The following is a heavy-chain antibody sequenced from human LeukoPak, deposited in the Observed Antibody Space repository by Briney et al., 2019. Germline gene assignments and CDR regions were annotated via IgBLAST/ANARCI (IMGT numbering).Heavy chain of an antibody. J-gene: IGHJ4*02. CDR1: GDSISSSSYF. V-gene: IGHV4-39*07. D-gene: IGHD5-24*01. Sequence: SETLSLTCTASGDSISSSSYFWGWIRQPPGKGLEWIGSIYYSGSTSYSPSLKSRVTISVDTSKSQFSLKLSSVTAADTAVYYCARDRRRDGYIFDIWGQGTLVTVSS. CDR3: ARDRRRDGYIFDI. CDR2: IYYSGST.